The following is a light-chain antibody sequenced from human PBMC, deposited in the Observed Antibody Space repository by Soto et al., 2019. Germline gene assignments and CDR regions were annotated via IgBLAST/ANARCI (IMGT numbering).Light chain of an antibody. Sequence: EIVLTQSPRTLSLSPGERATLSCRARKSVSNIDLAWYKQKTGQDPRRLIYGAFTRATGIPDRFSGSGSGTDFTLTIGRLEPEDFAVYYCQQYGSSPTFGEGTRLEIK. CDR1: KSVSNID. CDR3: QQYGSSPT. V-gene: IGKV3-20*01. J-gene: IGKJ5*01. CDR2: GAF.